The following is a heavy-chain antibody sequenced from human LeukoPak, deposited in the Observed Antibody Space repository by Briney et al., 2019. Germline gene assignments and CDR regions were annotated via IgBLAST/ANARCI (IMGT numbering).Heavy chain of an antibody. CDR2: IRSKANSYAT. V-gene: IGHV3-73*01. J-gene: IGHJ4*02. D-gene: IGHD3-22*01. Sequence: PGGSLRLSCAASGFTFSGSAMHWVRQDSGKGLEWVGRIRSKANSYATAYAASVKGRFTISRDDSKNTAYLQMNSLKTEDTAVYYCTRLQLFPYDSSGYYHGHFDYWGQGTLVTVSS. CDR1: GFTFSGSA. CDR3: TRLQLFPYDSSGYYHGHFDY.